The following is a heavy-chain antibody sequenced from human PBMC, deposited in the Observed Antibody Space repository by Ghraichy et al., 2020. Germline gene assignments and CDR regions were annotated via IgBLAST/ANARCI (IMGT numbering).Heavy chain of an antibody. CDR3: ARGCSGGSCNSGYGMDV. J-gene: IGHJ6*02. Sequence: SQTLSLTCSVFGGSISSYYWSWIRQPAGKGLEWIGRIYATGSTNYNPSLKSRVIMSVDTSKNQFSLMVSSVTAADTAVYYCARGCSGGSCNSGYGMDVWGQGTPVTVSS. CDR2: IYATGST. CDR1: GGSISSYY. V-gene: IGHV4-4*07. D-gene: IGHD2-15*01.